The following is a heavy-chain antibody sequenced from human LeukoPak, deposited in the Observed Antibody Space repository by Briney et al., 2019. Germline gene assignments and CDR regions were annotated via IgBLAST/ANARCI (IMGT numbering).Heavy chain of an antibody. D-gene: IGHD3-3*01. Sequence: PGGSLRLSCTASGFTFTNYAMNWVRQAPGKGLEWVSTLSTSGASTYYADSVKGRFTISRDNAKNSLYLQMNSLRAEDTAVYYCISTSGYWGQGTLVTVSS. J-gene: IGHJ4*02. CDR1: GFTFTNYA. V-gene: IGHV3-23*01. CDR2: LSTSGAST. CDR3: ISTSGY.